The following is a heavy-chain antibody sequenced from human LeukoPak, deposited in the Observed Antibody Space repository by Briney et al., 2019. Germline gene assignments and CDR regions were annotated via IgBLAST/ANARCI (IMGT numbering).Heavy chain of an antibody. V-gene: IGHV3-23*01. D-gene: IGHD2-15*01. CDR3: AKGKFLSVVVAATPIDY. J-gene: IGHJ4*02. Sequence: GGSLRLSCAASGFTFSSYAMSWVRQAPGKGLEWVSAISGSGGSTYYADSVKGRFTISRDNSKNTLYLQMNSLRAEDTAVYYCAKGKFLSVVVAATPIDYWGQGTLVTVSS. CDR2: ISGSGGST. CDR1: GFTFSSYA.